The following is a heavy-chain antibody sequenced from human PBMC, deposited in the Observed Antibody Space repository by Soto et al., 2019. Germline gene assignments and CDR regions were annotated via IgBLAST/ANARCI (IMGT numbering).Heavy chain of an antibody. J-gene: IGHJ3*02. CDR2: IYYSGST. V-gene: IGHV4-39*01. CDR3: ARQPKDAFDI. Sequence: QLQLQESGPGLVKPSETLSLTCTVSGGSISSSSYYWGWIRQPPGKGLEWIASIYYSGSTYYNPSLKRRVTISVDTSKNQCSLNLSSVTAADTAVYYCARQPKDAFDIWGQGTMVTVSS. CDR1: GGSISSSSYY.